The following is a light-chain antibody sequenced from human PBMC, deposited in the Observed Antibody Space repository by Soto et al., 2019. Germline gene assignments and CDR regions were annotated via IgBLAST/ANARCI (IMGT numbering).Light chain of an antibody. V-gene: IGKV1-5*01. Sequence: DIQMTQSPSTLSASLGDRVTIPCRASQSISSHLNWYQQKPGQAPNLLMYTASNLQSGVPPRFSGSGSGTEFTLTIRSLQPDDIATYYCQQYSSYSAWTFGEGTKVDIK. CDR3: QQYSSYSAWT. CDR1: QSISSH. J-gene: IGKJ1*01. CDR2: TAS.